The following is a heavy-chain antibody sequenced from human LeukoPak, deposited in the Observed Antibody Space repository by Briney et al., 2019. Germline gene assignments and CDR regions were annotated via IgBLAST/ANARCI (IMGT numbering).Heavy chain of an antibody. D-gene: IGHD3-9*01. CDR1: GFTFGSYG. J-gene: IGHJ4*02. Sequence: PGGSLRLSCAASGFTFGSYGMHWVRQAPGKGLEWVAVISYDGSNKYYADSVKGRFTISRDNSKNTLYLQMNSLRAEDTAVYYCAKGVQVLRYFDWLLDYWGQGTLVTVSS. CDR3: AKGVQVLRYFDWLLDY. V-gene: IGHV3-30*18. CDR2: ISYDGSNK.